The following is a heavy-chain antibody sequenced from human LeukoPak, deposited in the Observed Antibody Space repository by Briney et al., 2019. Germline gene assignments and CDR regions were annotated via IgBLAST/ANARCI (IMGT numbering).Heavy chain of an antibody. Sequence: PGGSLRLSCAASGFTFSSYGMHWVRQAPGKGLEWVAFIRYDGSNKYYADSVKGRFTMSRDNAKNSLYLQMNSLRAEDTAVYYCATLFRGHRAFEDWGQGTRVTVSS. J-gene: IGHJ3*01. CDR2: IRYDGSNK. CDR3: ATLFRGHRAFED. D-gene: IGHD5-18*01. V-gene: IGHV3-30*02. CDR1: GFTFSSYG.